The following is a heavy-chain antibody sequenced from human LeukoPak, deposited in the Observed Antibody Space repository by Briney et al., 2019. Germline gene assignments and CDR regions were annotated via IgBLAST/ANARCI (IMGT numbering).Heavy chain of an antibody. CDR1: GYTFTSYG. Sequence: ASVKVSCKASGYTFTSYGISWVRQAPGQGLEWMGWISAYNGNTNYAQKLQGRVTMTTDTPMSTAYMELRSLRSDDTAVYYCARVGPVTMVRGVISWGLVWFDPWGQGTLVTVSS. V-gene: IGHV1-18*01. CDR3: ARVGPVTMVRGVISWGLVWFDP. J-gene: IGHJ5*02. CDR2: ISAYNGNT. D-gene: IGHD3-10*01.